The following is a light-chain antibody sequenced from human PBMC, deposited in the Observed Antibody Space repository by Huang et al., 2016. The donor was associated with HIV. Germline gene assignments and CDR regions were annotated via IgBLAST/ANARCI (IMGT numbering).Light chain of an antibody. Sequence: EIVLTQSPATLSVSPGQRNTLSCRASQSVSNNLAWYQQKPGQAPRLLIYGASTRATGIPTKFAGSGSGTDVTLTISTLQSEDSAVYFCQQYNDWPNTFGQGTRLEIK. CDR3: QQYNDWPNT. CDR1: QSVSNN. J-gene: IGKJ5*01. CDR2: GAS. V-gene: IGKV3-15*01.